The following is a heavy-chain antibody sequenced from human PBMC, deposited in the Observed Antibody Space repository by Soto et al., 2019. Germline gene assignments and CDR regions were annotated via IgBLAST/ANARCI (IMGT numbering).Heavy chain of an antibody. Sequence: ASVKVSCKASGYTFTSYGISWVRQAPGQGLEWMGWISAYNGNTNYAQKLQGRVTMTTDTSTSTAYMELRSLRSEDTAVYYCARVLYSIAGAKWFDPCGQGTLVPVSS. CDR3: ARVLYSIAGAKWFDP. CDR1: GYTFTSYG. CDR2: ISAYNGNT. V-gene: IGHV1-18*01. J-gene: IGHJ5*02. D-gene: IGHD6-19*01.